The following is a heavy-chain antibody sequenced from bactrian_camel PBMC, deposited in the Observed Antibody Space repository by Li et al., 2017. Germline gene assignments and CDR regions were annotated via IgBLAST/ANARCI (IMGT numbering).Heavy chain of an antibody. V-gene: IGHV3S53*01. D-gene: IGHD6*01. CDR2: IDSDGST. CDR1: GYTYSVYC. CDR3: AADCTTVGGGTSVVFGY. J-gene: IGHJ6*01. Sequence: QLVESGGGSVQAGGSLRLSCAASGYTYSVYCMGWFRQAPGEEREGVAAIDSDGSTSYVDSVKGRFTISQDNAKNTLYLQMNSLKPEDTAMYYYAADCTTVGGGTSVVFGYWGQGTQVTVS.